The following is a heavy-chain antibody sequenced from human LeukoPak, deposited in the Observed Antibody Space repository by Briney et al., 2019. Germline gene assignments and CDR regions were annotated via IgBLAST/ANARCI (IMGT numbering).Heavy chain of an antibody. CDR3: ARNTAAAGHEQLYYFDH. Sequence: SETLSLTSTVSGGSISGYYWSWIRQPPGKGLEWIGYIYYSGSTNYNPSLKSRVTISVDTSKNQFSLKLSSVTAADTAVYYCARNTAAAGHEQLYYFDHWGQGTLVTVS. V-gene: IGHV4-59*01. CDR1: GGSISGYY. CDR2: IYYSGST. J-gene: IGHJ4*02. D-gene: IGHD6-13*01.